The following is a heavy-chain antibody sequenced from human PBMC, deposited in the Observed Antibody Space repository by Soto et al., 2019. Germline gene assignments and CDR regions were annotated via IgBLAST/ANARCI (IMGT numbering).Heavy chain of an antibody. V-gene: IGHV1-69*08. Sequence: QVQLVQSGAEVKKPGSSVKVSCKASGGTFSSYTITWVRQAPGQGLEWRGGFIPILGIANYAQKFQGRVTITADKSTSTAYMELSSLRSEDTAVYYCARDRVPAATTYYYYYYMDVWGKGTTVTVSS. CDR1: GGTFSSYT. CDR2: FIPILGIA. J-gene: IGHJ6*03. D-gene: IGHD2-2*01. CDR3: ARDRVPAATTYYYYYYMDV.